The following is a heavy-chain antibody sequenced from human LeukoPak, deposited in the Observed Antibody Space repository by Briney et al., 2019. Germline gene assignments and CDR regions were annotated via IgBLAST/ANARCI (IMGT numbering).Heavy chain of an antibody. V-gene: IGHV4-30-4*01. J-gene: IGHJ4*02. CDR1: GGSISSGDYY. D-gene: IGHD3-22*01. CDR2: IYYSGST. CDR3: ARDVPYYDSSGYYPYYFDY. Sequence: SETLSHTCTVSGGSISSGDYYWSWIRQPPGKGLEWIGYIYYSGSTYYNPSLKSRVTISVDTSKNQFSLKLSSVTAADTAVYYCARDVPYYDSSGYYPYYFDYWGQGTLVTVSS.